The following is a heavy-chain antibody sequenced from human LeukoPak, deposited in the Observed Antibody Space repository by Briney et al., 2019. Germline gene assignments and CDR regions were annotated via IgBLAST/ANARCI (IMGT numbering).Heavy chain of an antibody. V-gene: IGHV1-69*05. J-gene: IGHJ4*02. Sequence: ASVKVSCKASGGTFNSYAFTWVRQAPGQGLEWMGGIVPMFGTTNYAQKFQGRVTMSTDTSTSTAYMELRSLRSDDTATYYCARDNGGGGYSYGSNFDYWGQGTLVTVSS. CDR1: GGTFNSYA. D-gene: IGHD5-18*01. CDR3: ARDNGGGGYSYGSNFDY. CDR2: IVPMFGTT.